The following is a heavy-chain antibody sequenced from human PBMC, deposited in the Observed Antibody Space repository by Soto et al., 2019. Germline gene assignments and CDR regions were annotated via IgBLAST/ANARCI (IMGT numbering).Heavy chain of an antibody. D-gene: IGHD3-3*02. CDR1: GRTFSSYA. Sequence: QVQLVQSGAEVKKPGSSVKVSCTASGRTFSSYAISWVRQAPGQGLEWMGGIIPIFGTANYAQKFQGRVTITADKTTSTAYMELSIRSSEDSAFYCWASRAGRGIDVWGQGTTVTVSS. CDR3: ASRAGRGIDV. CDR2: IIPIFGTA. V-gene: IGHV1-69*14. J-gene: IGHJ6*02.